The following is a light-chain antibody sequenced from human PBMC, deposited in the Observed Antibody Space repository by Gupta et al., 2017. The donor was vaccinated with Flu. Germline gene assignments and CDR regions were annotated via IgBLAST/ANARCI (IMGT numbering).Light chain of an antibody. CDR2: KAS. CDR3: QQHLNYPLT. V-gene: IGKV1-5*03. Sequence: DIQLTQSPSTLSASVGDRVTITCRASQSINNWLAWYQQRPGKAPKLLIYKASNLESGVPSRFSGSESGTEFTLTISSLQPDDFATYYCQQHLNYPLTFGGGTXVEIK. J-gene: IGKJ4*01. CDR1: QSINNW.